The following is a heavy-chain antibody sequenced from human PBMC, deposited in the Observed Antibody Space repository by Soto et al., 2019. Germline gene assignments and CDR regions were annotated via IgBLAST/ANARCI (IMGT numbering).Heavy chain of an antibody. D-gene: IGHD6-13*01. J-gene: IGHJ6*02. Sequence: SETLSLTCTVSGGSISSSSYYWGWIRQPPGKGLEWIGSIYYSGSTYYNPSLKSRVTISVDTSKNQFSLKLSSVTAADTAVYYCARTGVYSSSWYARISKQYYYYGMDVWGQGTTVTVSS. CDR1: GGSISSSSYY. CDR3: ARTGVYSSSWYARISKQYYYYGMDV. CDR2: IYYSGST. V-gene: IGHV4-39*01.